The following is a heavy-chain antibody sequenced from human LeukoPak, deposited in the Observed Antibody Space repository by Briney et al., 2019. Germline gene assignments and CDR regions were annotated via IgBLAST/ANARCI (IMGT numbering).Heavy chain of an antibody. Sequence: GSLRPSCATSGFTFSSYSMSWVRQAPGKGLEWVSAISGSGGSTYYADSVKGRFTISRDNSKNTLYLQMNSLRAEDTAVYYCAKDVFDWLFCWGQGTLVTVSS. CDR3: AKDVFDWLFC. CDR2: ISGSGGST. D-gene: IGHD3-9*01. CDR1: GFTFSSYS. J-gene: IGHJ4*02. V-gene: IGHV3-23*01.